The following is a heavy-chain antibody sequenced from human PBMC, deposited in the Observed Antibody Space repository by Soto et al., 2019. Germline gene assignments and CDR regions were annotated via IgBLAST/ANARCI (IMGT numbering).Heavy chain of an antibody. V-gene: IGHV1-2*02. J-gene: IGHJ6*02. CDR2: INPKFGDT. D-gene: IGHD3-10*02. CDR1: GYTFTAYH. CDR3: ARNMDYYYGRGSGNGHGV. Sequence: QVRLVQSGAEVKEPGDSVRVSCEASGYTFTAYHIHWVRQAPGQGLEWMGWINPKFGDTGYAQDFQGRVSMTSDMAIRTVYMELSRLTSDDTAIYYCARNMDYYYGRGSGNGHGVWGQGNTVSVFS.